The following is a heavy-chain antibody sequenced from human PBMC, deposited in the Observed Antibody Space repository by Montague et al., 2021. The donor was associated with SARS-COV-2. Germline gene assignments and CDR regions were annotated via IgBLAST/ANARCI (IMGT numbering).Heavy chain of an antibody. Sequence: SETLSLTCALPGGSLSGYYCSWIRQPPEKGLEWIGEINHSANTKXNPSLKSPVTISIDTSKNQFSLKMTSVTAADTATYYCASGIYPSGSYYNRYYYGLNIWGPGTTVIVSS. CDR3: ASGIYPSGSYYNRYYYGLNI. D-gene: IGHD3-10*01. V-gene: IGHV4-34*01. J-gene: IGHJ6*02. CDR2: INHSANT. CDR1: GGSLSGYY.